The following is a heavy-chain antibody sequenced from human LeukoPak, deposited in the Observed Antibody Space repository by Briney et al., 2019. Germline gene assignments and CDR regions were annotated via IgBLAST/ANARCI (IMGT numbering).Heavy chain of an antibody. Sequence: SETLSLTCTVSGGSISSGSYYWSWIRQPAGKGLEWIGRIYTSGSTNYNPSLKSRVTISVDTSKNQFSLKLSSVTAADTAVYYCARGLSYYDILTGYWGYWGQGTLVTVSS. CDR1: GGSISSGSYY. CDR3: ARGLSYYDILTGYWGY. CDR2: IYTSGST. V-gene: IGHV4-61*02. J-gene: IGHJ4*02. D-gene: IGHD3-9*01.